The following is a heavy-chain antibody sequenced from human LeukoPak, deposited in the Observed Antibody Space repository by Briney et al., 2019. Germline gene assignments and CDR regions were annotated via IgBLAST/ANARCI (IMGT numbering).Heavy chain of an antibody. D-gene: IGHD6-13*01. Sequence: SETLSLTCTVSGGSISSYYWSWIRQPPGKGLEWIGYIYYSGSTNYNPSLKSRVTISVDTSKNQFSLKLSSVTAADTAVYYCARARSSWYSNYFDYWGQGTLVTVSS. V-gene: IGHV4-59*01. CDR2: IYYSGST. CDR1: GGSISSYY. CDR3: ARARSSWYSNYFDY. J-gene: IGHJ4*02.